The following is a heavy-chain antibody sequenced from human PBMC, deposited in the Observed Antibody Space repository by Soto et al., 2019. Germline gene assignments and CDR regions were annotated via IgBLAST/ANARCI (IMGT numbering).Heavy chain of an antibody. CDR3: AREEAVGATTMWFDP. J-gene: IGHJ5*02. D-gene: IGHD1-26*01. V-gene: IGHV4-61*01. CDR1: GGSVSSGSYY. CDR2: IYYSGST. Sequence: SETLSLTCTVSGGSVSSGSYYWSWIRQPPGKGLEWIGYIYYSGSTNYNPSLKSRVTISVDTSKNQFSLKLSSVTAADTAVYYCAREEAVGATTMWFDPWGQGTLVTVSS.